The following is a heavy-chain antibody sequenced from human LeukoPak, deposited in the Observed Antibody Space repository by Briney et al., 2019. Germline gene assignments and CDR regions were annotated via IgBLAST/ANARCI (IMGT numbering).Heavy chain of an antibody. CDR3: ARESAGSLHDSTAAFHY. CDR2: GHHSESS. Sequence: SETLSLTCSVSSDSFTSTYWSWIRQPPGKGLEWIAYGHHSESSNYNPSFRSRVIIPVDTSRNQFSLRLSSVTAADTAIYYCARESAGSLHDSTAAFHYWGQGILVIVSS. V-gene: IGHV4-59*01. CDR1: SDSFTSTY. D-gene: IGHD2-8*02. J-gene: IGHJ4*02.